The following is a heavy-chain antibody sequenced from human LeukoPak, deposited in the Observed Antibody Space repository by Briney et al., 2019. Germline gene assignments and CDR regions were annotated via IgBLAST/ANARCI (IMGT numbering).Heavy chain of an antibody. D-gene: IGHD3-10*01. Sequence: GGSLTLTFAASGFTVSSNYMSWVRQAPGKGLEWVSVLYSGGSTYYAGSVKGRFTISRDNSKNTLFLQMNSLRAEDTAVYYCATSLDSGGYRNFDNWGQGTLVTVSS. CDR3: ATSLDSGGYRNFDN. CDR2: LYSGGST. CDR1: GFTVSSNY. V-gene: IGHV3-53*01. J-gene: IGHJ4*02.